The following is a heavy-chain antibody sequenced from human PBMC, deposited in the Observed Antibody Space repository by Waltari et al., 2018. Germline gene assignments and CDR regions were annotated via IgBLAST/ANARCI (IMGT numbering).Heavy chain of an antibody. CDR2: SIPSFGTA. CDR3: ASNRNPAAPLHDY. J-gene: IGHJ4*02. CDR1: GGTFSSYA. V-gene: IGHV1-69*13. D-gene: IGHD6-25*01. Sequence: QVQLVQSGAEVKKPGSSVKVSCKASGGTFSSYAISWVRQAPGQGLEWMGGSIPSFGTANYAQKFQGRVTIAADESTSTAYMELSSLRSEDTAVYYCASNRNPAAPLHDYWGQGTLVTVSS.